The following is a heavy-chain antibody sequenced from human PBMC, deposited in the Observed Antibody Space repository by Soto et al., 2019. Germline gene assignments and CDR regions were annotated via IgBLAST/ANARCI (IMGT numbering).Heavy chain of an antibody. Sequence: QLQLQESGPGLVKPSETLSLTCTVSGGSISSSSYYWGWIRQPPGKGLEWIGSIYYSGSTYYNPSLKSRVTISVDTSKNQFSLKLSSVTAADTAVYYCARVNYYYGSGSYYGYYFDYWGQGTLVTVSS. CDR1: GGSISSSSYY. CDR3: ARVNYYYGSGSYYGYYFDY. V-gene: IGHV4-39*01. CDR2: IYYSGST. D-gene: IGHD3-10*01. J-gene: IGHJ4*02.